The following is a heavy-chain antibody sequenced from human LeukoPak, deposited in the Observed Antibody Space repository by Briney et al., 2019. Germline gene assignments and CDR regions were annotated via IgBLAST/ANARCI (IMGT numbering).Heavy chain of an antibody. Sequence: SVKVFCQASGGTFSSYAISWVRQAPGQGLEWMGRIIPIFGTANYAQQFQGRVTITTDESTSTAYMALSSLRSEDTAVYYCARGGEYSSAFLDYYYYYMDVWGKGTTVTVSS. CDR2: IIPIFGTA. J-gene: IGHJ6*03. CDR3: ARGGEYSSAFLDYYYYYMDV. D-gene: IGHD6-6*01. V-gene: IGHV1-69*05. CDR1: GGTFSSYA.